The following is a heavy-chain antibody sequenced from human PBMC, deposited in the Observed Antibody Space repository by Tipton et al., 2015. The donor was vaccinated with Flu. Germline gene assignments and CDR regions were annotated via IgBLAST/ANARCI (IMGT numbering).Heavy chain of an antibody. Sequence: SLRLSCTVSSFTFSDNWMDWVRQAPGKGLEWVANINQGGSQGYYVDSVKGRFTISRDNAKRSLYLQLDSLRAEDTGVYYCSISLNSWGQGTLVTVSS. J-gene: IGHJ5*02. CDR1: SFTFSDNW. V-gene: IGHV3-7*01. CDR3: SISLNS. CDR2: INQGGSQG.